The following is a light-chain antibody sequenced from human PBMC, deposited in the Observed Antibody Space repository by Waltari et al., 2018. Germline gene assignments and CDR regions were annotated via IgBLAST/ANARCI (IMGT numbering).Light chain of an antibody. V-gene: IGLV3-9*01. CDR2: RDS. Sequence: SYELTQPLSVSVALGQTARITCGGNNIGSKNVHWYQQKPGQASVLVNDRDSNRPSGIPERVSGSNSGNTATLTISRAQAGDEADYYCQVWDSSTAVFGGGTKLTVL. CDR3: QVWDSSTAV. CDR1: NIGSKN. J-gene: IGLJ3*02.